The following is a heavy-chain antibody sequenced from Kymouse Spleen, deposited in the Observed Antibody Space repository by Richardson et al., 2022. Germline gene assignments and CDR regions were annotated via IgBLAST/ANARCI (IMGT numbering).Heavy chain of an antibody. CDR2: IWYDGSNK. J-gene: IGHJ6*02. CDR1: GFTFSSYG. Sequence: QVQLVESGGGVVQPGRSLRLSCAASGFTFSSYGMHWVRQAPGKGLEWVAVIWYDGSNKYYADSVKGRFTISRDNSKNTLYLQMNSLRAEDTAVYYCAREGPLQSYYYYGMDVWGQGTTVTVSS. CDR3: AREGPLQSYYYYGMDV. D-gene: IGHD4-11,IGHD4-11*01. V-gene: IGHV3-33*01.